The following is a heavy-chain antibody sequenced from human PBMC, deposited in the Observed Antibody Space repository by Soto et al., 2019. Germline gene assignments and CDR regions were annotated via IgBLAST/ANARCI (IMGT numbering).Heavy chain of an antibody. D-gene: IGHD7-27*01. J-gene: IGHJ3*02. CDR3: AKDESGAAEI. CDR1: GGSLTAYS. Sequence: NPSETLSLTCTVSGGSLTAYSWNWIRQPVGKGLEWIGRIDTSGKTNYIPSLKSRLTMSIDRFKNQFSLNLKFVTAADTAVYFCAKDESGAAEIWGQGTMVTVSS. CDR2: IDTSGKT. V-gene: IGHV4-4*07.